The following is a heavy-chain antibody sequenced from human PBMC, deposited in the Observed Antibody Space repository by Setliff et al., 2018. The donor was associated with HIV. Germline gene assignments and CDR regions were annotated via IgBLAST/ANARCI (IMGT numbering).Heavy chain of an antibody. CDR3: ARDSAIVTTIIDHYYGMDV. CDR2: INAGNGNT. V-gene: IGHV1-3*01. Sequence: ASVKVSCKASGYTFTDYAIYWMRQAPGQRLEWLGWINAGNGNTEYSQNFQGRVTISRDTSASTAYMELSSLRSEDTAVYYCARDSAIVTTIIDHYYGMDVWGQGTTVTVS. CDR1: GYTFTDYA. D-gene: IGHD5-12*01. J-gene: IGHJ6*02.